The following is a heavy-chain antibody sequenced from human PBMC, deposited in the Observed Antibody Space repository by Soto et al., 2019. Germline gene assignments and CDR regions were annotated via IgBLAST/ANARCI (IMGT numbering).Heavy chain of an antibody. CDR1: GASISSSSYY. V-gene: IGHV4-39*01. CDR3: ASTYHFWSGQTPFDP. Sequence: QLQLQESGPGLVKPSETLSLTCTVSGASISSSSYYWGWIRQPPGKGLEWIGSIYFSGSTYYNPSQTSRATMSVEAANDQSSLKLSSVTAAHTAVYYCASTYHFWSGQTPFDPWGQGPLVTVSS. D-gene: IGHD3-3*01. CDR2: IYFSGST. J-gene: IGHJ5*02.